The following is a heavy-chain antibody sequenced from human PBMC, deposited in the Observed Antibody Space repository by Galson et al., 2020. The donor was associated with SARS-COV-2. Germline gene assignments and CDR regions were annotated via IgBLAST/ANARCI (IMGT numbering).Heavy chain of an antibody. J-gene: IGHJ6*04. CDR2: ISGSGGST. CDR1: GFTFDSYA. V-gene: IGHV3-23*01. Sequence: GESLKISCAASGFTFDSYAMTWVRQAPGKGLEWVSAISGSGGSTYYADFVKGRFTISRDNSETTLYLEMNSLRVGDTAVYYCARDRPLDVWGKGTTVTVSS. CDR3: ARDRPLDV.